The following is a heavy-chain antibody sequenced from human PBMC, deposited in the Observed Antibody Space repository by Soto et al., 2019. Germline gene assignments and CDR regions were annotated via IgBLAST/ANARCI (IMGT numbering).Heavy chain of an antibody. CDR1: GLTFGDYA. J-gene: IGHJ6*02. CDR2: IRSKAYGGTT. CDR3: TRDLVPAAYYYYGMDV. D-gene: IGHD2-2*01. V-gene: IGHV3-49*04. Sequence: PGGSLRLSCTASGLTFGDYAMSWVRQAPGKGLEWVGFIRSKAYGGTTEYAASVKGRFTISRDDSKSIAYLQMNSLKTEDTAVYYCTRDLVPAAYYYYGMDVWGQGTTVTVSS.